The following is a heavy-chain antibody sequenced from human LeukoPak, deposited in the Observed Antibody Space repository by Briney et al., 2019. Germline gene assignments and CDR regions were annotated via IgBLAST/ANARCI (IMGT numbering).Heavy chain of an antibody. V-gene: IGHV4-38-2*02. CDR3: ARVPTFNYYDSSGYYYVDAFDI. Sequence: SETLSLTCTVSSYPISRGYYWGWIRQTPGKGLEWIGSIYHSENTYYNPSLKSRVTISVDTSKNQFSLKLSSVTAADTAVYYCARVPTFNYYDSSGYYYVDAFDIWGQGTMVTVSS. J-gene: IGHJ3*02. CDR1: SYPISRGYY. CDR2: IYHSENT. D-gene: IGHD3-22*01.